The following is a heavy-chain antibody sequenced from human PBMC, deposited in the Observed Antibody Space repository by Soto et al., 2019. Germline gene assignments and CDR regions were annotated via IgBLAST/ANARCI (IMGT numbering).Heavy chain of an antibody. D-gene: IGHD6-13*01. CDR1: GFTFSGYA. J-gene: IGHJ5*02. Sequence: EVQLLESGGGLVQPGGSLRLSCAASGFTFSGYAMSWVRQAPGKGLEWVSAIGSGSPFYADSVKGRVTISRDNANSMLYLQMNSLRADDTAVYFCAQDLGSSWYHYNSFAPGGQGTLVTVSS. CDR3: AQDLGSSWYHYNSFAP. V-gene: IGHV3-23*01. CDR2: IGSGSP.